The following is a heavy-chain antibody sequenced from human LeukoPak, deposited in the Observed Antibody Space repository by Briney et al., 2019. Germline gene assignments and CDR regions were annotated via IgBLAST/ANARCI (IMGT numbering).Heavy chain of an antibody. Sequence: GGSLRLSCAASGFTFSRYWMHWVRQAPGKGLEWVSCIYGADTIYYADFVKDRFTISRDSNRNTLYLQMNSLRADDTAVYYCARGARGAYFDYWGQGTLVTVSS. J-gene: IGHJ4*02. D-gene: IGHD4/OR15-4a*01. V-gene: IGHV3-66*01. CDR1: GFTFSRYW. CDR2: IYGADTI. CDR3: ARGARGAYFDY.